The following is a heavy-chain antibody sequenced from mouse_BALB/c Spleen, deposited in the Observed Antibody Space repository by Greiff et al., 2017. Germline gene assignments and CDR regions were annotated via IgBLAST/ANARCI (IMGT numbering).Heavy chain of an antibody. Sequence: VQLQQSGAELAKPGASVKMSCKASGYTFTSYWMHWVKQRPGQGLEWIGYINPSTGYTEYNQKFKDKATLTADKSSSTAYMQLSSLTSEDSAVYYCARSGNFDDWGQGTTLTVSS. CDR1: GYTFTSYW. V-gene: IGHV1-7*01. J-gene: IGHJ2*01. CDR2: INPSTGYT. CDR3: ARSGNFDD. D-gene: IGHD3-1*01.